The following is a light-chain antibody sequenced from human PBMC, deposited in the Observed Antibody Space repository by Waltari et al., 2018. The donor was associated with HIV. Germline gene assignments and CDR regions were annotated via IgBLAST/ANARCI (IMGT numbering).Light chain of an antibody. Sequence: VLTQPPSVSGVPGQRVTISCTGSSSNIGAGYDVHWYQQLPGTAPKLLIYGNSNRPSGVPDRFSGSKSGTSASLAITGLQAEDEADYYCQSYDSSLSGYVFGTGTKVTVL. CDR2: GNS. CDR1: SSNIGAGYD. V-gene: IGLV1-40*01. J-gene: IGLJ1*01. CDR3: QSYDSSLSGYV.